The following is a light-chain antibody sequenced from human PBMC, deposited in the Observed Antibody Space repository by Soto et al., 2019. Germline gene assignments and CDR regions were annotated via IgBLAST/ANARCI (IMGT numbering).Light chain of an antibody. CDR2: GAS. CDR3: QQYGSSPLT. CDR1: QSVSSSY. Sequence: EIVLTQSPGTLSSSPGERATLSCRASQSVSSSYLAWYQQKTGQAPRLLIYGASSRATGIPDRFSGSGSRTDFTLTSSRLEPEDFAVYYCQQYGSSPLTFGGGTKVEIK. V-gene: IGKV3-20*01. J-gene: IGKJ4*01.